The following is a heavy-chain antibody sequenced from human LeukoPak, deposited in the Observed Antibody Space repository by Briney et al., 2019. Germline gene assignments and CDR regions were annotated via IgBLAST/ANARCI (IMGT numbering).Heavy chain of an antibody. D-gene: IGHD2-15*01. CDR1: GYSFSSYW. CDR3: ARQGHIVGGGWFDP. J-gene: IGHJ5*02. Sequence: GESLKISCQGSGYSFSSYWIGWVRQMPGKAPEWMGVIYPGDSDTRYRPPFQGQVTMSADKSTNTAYLQWRSLRASDSAMYCCARQGHIVGGGWFDPWGQGTLVTVSS. V-gene: IGHV5-51*01. CDR2: IYPGDSDT.